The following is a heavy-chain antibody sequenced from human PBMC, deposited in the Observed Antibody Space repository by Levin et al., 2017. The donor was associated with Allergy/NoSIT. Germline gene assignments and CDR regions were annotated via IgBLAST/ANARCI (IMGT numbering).Heavy chain of an antibody. V-gene: IGHV4-31*03. Sequence: SETLSLTCTVSGGSISSGGYYWSWIRQHPGKGLEWIGYIYYSGSTYYNPSLKSRVTISVDTSKNQFSLKLSSVTAADTAVYYCARDMGDSSGYHAPFDPWGQGTLVTVSS. CDR3: ARDMGDSSGYHAPFDP. CDR1: GGSISSGGYY. J-gene: IGHJ5*02. D-gene: IGHD3-22*01. CDR2: IYYSGST.